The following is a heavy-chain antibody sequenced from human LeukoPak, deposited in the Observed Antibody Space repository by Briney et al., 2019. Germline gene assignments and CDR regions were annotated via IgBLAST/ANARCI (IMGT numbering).Heavy chain of an antibody. CDR3: ATYCSSTSCYKGRFDP. CDR2: ISSSSSYI. V-gene: IGHV3-21*01. J-gene: IGHJ5*02. CDR1: GFTFSSYS. D-gene: IGHD2-2*02. Sequence: PGGSLRLSCAASGFTFSSYSMNWVRQAPGKGLEWVSSISSSSSYIYYADSVKGRFTISRDNAKNSLYLQMNSLRAEDTAVYYCATYCSSTSCYKGRFDPWGQGTLVTVSS.